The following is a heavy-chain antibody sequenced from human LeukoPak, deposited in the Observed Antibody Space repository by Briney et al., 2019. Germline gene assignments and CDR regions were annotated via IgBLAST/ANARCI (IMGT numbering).Heavy chain of an antibody. CDR2: IYYSGST. V-gene: IGHV4-59*11. J-gene: IGHJ5*02. CDR3: ARGAAVTSWFDP. D-gene: IGHD4-17*01. Sequence: SETLSLTCTVSGGSISSHYWSWIRQPPGKGLEWIGYIYYSGSTNYNPSLKSRVTISVDTSKNQFSLKLSSVTAADTAVYYCARGAAVTSWFDPWGQGTLVTVSS. CDR1: GGSISSHY.